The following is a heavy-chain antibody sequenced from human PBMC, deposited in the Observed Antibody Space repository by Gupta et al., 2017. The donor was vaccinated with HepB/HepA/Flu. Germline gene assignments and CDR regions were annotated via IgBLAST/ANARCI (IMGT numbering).Heavy chain of an antibody. CDR3: AKLPENAFDI. CDR1: GFTFSSYG. Sequence: GQLVESGGGVVQPGRSLRLSCAASGFTFSSYGMHWVRQAPGKGLEWVAVISYDGSNKYYADSVKGRFTISRDNSKNTLYLQMNSLRAEDTAVYYCAKLPENAFDIWGQGTMVTVSS. CDR2: ISYDGSNK. J-gene: IGHJ3*02. V-gene: IGHV3-30*18. D-gene: IGHD1-14*01.